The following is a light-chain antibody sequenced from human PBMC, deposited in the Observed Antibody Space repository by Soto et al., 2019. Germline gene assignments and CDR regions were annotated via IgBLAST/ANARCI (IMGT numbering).Light chain of an antibody. V-gene: IGLV2-14*01. J-gene: IGLJ1*01. CDR3: SSYTGSSTLV. CDR2: DVN. Sequence: QSALTQPASVSGSPGQSITISCTGTSSDVGGYNYVSWYQQLPGKAPKLMIYDVNNRPSGVSNRFSGSKSGNTASLTISGLQADDEADYYCSSYTGSSTLVFGTVTKVTVL. CDR1: SSDVGGYNY.